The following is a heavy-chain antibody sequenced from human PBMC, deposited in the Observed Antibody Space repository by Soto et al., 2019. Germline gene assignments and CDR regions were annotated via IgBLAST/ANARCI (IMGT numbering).Heavy chain of an antibody. D-gene: IGHD5-12*01. J-gene: IGHJ4*02. CDR2: IIPIFHTA. CDR3: VHRRDGYNSAFFDY. CDR1: GGTFSTYA. Sequence: SVKVSCKASGGTFSTYAFSWVRQAPGQGLEWMGGIIPIFHTATYAQKFQGRVTITADESTSTSYMALSSLRSEDTAVYYCVHRRDGYNSAFFDYWGQGTLVTVSS. V-gene: IGHV1-69*13.